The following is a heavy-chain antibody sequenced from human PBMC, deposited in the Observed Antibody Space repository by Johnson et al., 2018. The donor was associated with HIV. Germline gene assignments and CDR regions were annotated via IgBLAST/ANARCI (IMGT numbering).Heavy chain of an antibody. D-gene: IGHD1-26*01. CDR2: IYSGDNT. Sequence: VESGGGLVQPGGSLRLSCAVSGFTVNGNYMSWVRQAPGKGLEWVSVIYSGDNTYYADSVKGRFTISRDTSKNTLYLQMTSLRPEDTAVYYRASDGWELLGVAAFDVWGQGTLVTVSS. CDR1: GFTVNGNY. V-gene: IGHV3-66*02. CDR3: ASDGWELLGVAAFDV. J-gene: IGHJ3*01.